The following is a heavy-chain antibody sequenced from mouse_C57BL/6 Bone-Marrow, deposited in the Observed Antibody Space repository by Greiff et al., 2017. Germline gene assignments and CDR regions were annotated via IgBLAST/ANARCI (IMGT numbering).Heavy chain of an antibody. CDR3: ARAIYDYDEGYYAMDY. CDR2: IDPSDSYT. Sequence: QVQLQQPGAELVMPGASVKLSCKASGYTFTSYWMHWVKQRPGQGLEWIGEIDPSDSYTNYNQKFKGKSTLTVDKSSSTAYMQLSSLTSEDSAVYYCARAIYDYDEGYYAMDYWGQGTSVTVSS. V-gene: IGHV1-69*01. D-gene: IGHD2-4*01. J-gene: IGHJ4*01. CDR1: GYTFTSYW.